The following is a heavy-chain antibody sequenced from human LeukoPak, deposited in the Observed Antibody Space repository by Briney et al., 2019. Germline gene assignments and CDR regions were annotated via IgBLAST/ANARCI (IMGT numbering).Heavy chain of an antibody. Sequence: SETLSLTCTVSGGSISSSSYYWGWIRQPPGKGLEWIGRIYTSGSTNYNPSLKSRVTISVDTSKNQFSLKLSSVTAADTAVYYCARTSKTWFGELFRTHYYMDVWGKGTTVTISS. CDR3: ARTSKTWFGELFRTHYYMDV. J-gene: IGHJ6*03. D-gene: IGHD3-10*01. CDR2: IYTSGST. CDR1: GGSISSSSYY. V-gene: IGHV4-39*07.